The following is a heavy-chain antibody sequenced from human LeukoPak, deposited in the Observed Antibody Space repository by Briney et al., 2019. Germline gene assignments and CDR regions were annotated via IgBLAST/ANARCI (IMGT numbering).Heavy chain of an antibody. CDR2: IYPGDSNT. CDR1: GYSFTSYW. J-gene: IGHJ6*03. V-gene: IGHV5-51*01. Sequence: GESLKISCKGSGYSFTSYWIGGARQMPGKGLEWTGIIYPGDSNTRYSPSFQAQVTISADKSISTDYLQWSSLKASDTAMYYWARIAVAGPLYYYYYLDVWGKGTTVTISS. D-gene: IGHD6-19*01. CDR3: ARIAVAGPLYYYYYLDV.